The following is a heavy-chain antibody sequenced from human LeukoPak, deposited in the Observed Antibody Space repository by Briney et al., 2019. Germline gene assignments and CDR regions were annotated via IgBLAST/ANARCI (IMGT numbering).Heavy chain of an antibody. J-gene: IGHJ4*02. Sequence: GGSLRLSCVASGFTFSNYLMNWVRQAPGQGLEWVSGISHSGSSIYYADSVKGRFTISRDNSKNTLYLQMDRLRVEATAVYYCAMALDYWGQGTLVTVSS. CDR3: AMALDY. CDR2: ISHSGSSI. CDR1: GFTFSNYL. V-gene: IGHV3-23*01.